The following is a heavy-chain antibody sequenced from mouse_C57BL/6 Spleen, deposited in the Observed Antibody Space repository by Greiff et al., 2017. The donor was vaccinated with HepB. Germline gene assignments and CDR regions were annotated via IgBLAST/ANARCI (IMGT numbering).Heavy chain of an antibody. CDR1: GYTFTDYY. Sequence: VQLQQSGPELVKPGASVKISCKASGYTFTDYYMNWVKQSHGKSLEWIGDINPNNGGTSYNQKFKGKATLTVDKSSSTAYMELRSLTSEDSAVYYCARDYYGSSEDWFAYWGQGTLVTVSA. CDR3: ARDYYGSSEDWFAY. CDR2: INPNNGGT. J-gene: IGHJ3*01. D-gene: IGHD1-1*01. V-gene: IGHV1-26*01.